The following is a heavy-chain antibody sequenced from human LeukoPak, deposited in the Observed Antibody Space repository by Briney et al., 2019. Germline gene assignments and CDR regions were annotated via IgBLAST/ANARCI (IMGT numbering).Heavy chain of an antibody. V-gene: IGHV4-4*07. CDR2: IYSSGTT. Sequence: SETLSLTCTVSGGSISNYYWSWIRQPAGKGLEWIGRIYSSGTTIYNPSLKSRVTISVDTSKSQFSLKLSSVTAADTAVYYCARTAMTTVTSRSPFDYWGQGTLVTVSS. D-gene: IGHD4-17*01. CDR1: GGSISNYY. CDR3: ARTAMTTVTSRSPFDY. J-gene: IGHJ4*02.